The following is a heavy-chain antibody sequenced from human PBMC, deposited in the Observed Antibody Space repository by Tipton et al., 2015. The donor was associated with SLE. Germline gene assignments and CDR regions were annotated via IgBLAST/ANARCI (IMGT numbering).Heavy chain of an antibody. CDR1: GGSISSSSYS. CDR3: ARSGFLEWLLPIGFDY. V-gene: IGHV4-39*07. CDR2: IYFSGTS. J-gene: IGHJ4*02. Sequence: TLSLTCTVSGGSISSSSYSWGWIRQPPGKGLEWIGTIYFSGTSYYNPSLKSRATISVDTSKNQFSLKLSSVTAADTAIYYCARSGFLEWLLPIGFDYWGQGTLVTVSS. D-gene: IGHD3-3*01.